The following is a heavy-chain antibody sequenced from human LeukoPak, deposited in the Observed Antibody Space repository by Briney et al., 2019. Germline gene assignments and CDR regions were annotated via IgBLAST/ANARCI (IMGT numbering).Heavy chain of an antibody. J-gene: IGHJ4*02. CDR3: AREDAYYYGSGSYRIFDY. Sequence: PSETLSLTCAVYGGSFSGYYWSWIRQPPGKGLEWIGETNHSGSTNYNPSLKSRVTISVDTSKNQFSLKLSSVTAADTAVYYCAREDAYYYGSGSYRIFDYWGQGTLVTVSS. CDR1: GGSFSGYY. CDR2: TNHSGST. V-gene: IGHV4-34*01. D-gene: IGHD3-10*01.